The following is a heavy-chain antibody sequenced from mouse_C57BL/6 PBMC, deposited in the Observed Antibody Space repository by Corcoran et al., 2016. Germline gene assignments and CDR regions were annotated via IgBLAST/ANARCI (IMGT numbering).Heavy chain of an antibody. V-gene: IGHV1-81*01. CDR1: GYTFTSYG. CDR3: ARGEIYDGYSSPYYCDY. Sequence: QVQLQQSGAELARPGASVKLSCKASGYTFTSYGISWVKQRTGQGLEWIGEIYPRSGNTYYNEKFKGKATLTADKSSSTAYMELRSLTSEDSAVYFCARGEIYDGYSSPYYCDYWGQGTTLTVSS. CDR2: IYPRSGNT. J-gene: IGHJ2*01. D-gene: IGHD2-3*01.